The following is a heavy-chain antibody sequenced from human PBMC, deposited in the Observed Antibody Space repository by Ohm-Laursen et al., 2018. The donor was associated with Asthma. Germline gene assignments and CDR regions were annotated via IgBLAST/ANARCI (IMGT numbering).Heavy chain of an antibody. Sequence: SETLSLTCTLSGASFSTYYWGWIRQPPGKGLEWIGYIYYSGSTNYNPSLKSRVTISVDTSKNQFSLKLSSVTAADTAVYYCARDSGIVGALYYFDYWGQGTLVTVSS. CDR1: GASFSTYY. CDR2: IYYSGST. D-gene: IGHD1-26*01. CDR3: ARDSGIVGALYYFDY. J-gene: IGHJ4*02. V-gene: IGHV4-59*01.